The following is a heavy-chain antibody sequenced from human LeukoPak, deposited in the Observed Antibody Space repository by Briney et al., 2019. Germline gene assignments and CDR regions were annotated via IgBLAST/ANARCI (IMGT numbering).Heavy chain of an antibody. V-gene: IGHV3-23*01. D-gene: IGHD3-10*01. J-gene: IGHJ4*02. CDR3: AVPVSMDY. CDR1: GFSFSAFG. Sequence: PGGSLRLSCAASGFSFSAFGMSWVRQTPGKGLEWVSTLSVSDGTTYYADSVRGRFTISRDNSKNTLYLQMNSLTAEDTAIYYCAVPVSMDYWGQGTLVTVSS. CDR2: LSVSDGTT.